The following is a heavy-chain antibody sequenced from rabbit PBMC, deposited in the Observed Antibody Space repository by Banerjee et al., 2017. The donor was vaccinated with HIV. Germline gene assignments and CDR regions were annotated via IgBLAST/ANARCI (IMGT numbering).Heavy chain of an antibody. Sequence: QEQLEESGGGLVQPEGSLTLTCKASGFTLSSYWMWWVRQAPGKGLEWIGYISSGGSTYYASWAKGRFTISKTSSTTVTLQMTSLTAADTATYFCARDLAGVIGWNFNLWGPGTLVTVS. D-gene: IGHD4-1*01. CDR2: ISSGGST. CDR1: GFTLSSYW. CDR3: ARDLAGVIGWNFNL. J-gene: IGHJ4*01. V-gene: IGHV1S45*01.